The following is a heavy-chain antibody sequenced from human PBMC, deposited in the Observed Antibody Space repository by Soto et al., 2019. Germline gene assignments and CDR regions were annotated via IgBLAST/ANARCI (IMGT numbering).Heavy chain of an antibody. CDR1: GFTFSSYA. J-gene: IGHJ5*02. V-gene: IGHV3-23*01. CDR2: ISGSGGST. D-gene: IGHD3-9*01. Sequence: EVQLLESGGGLVQPGGSLRLSCAASGFTFSSYAMSWVRQAPGKGLEWVSAISGSGGSTYYADSVKGRFTISRDNSKNTLYLQMNSLRAEDPAVYYCAKDGNPIPYLTGYYRLGWFDPWGQGTLVTVSS. CDR3: AKDGNPIPYLTGYYRLGWFDP.